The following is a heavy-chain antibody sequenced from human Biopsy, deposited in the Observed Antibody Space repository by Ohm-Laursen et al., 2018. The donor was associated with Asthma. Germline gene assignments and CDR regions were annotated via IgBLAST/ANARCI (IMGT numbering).Heavy chain of an antibody. D-gene: IGHD5-12*01. CDR1: GFTFSSYS. CDR2: IRNSSSAI. CDR3: ARISGHRGY. Sequence: SLRLSCTASGFTFSSYSKNWVRQAPGMGLEWVSYIRNSSSAIYYADSVKGRFTISRDNAKNSLYLQMNSLRAEDTAVYYCARISGHRGYWGQGTLVTVSS. V-gene: IGHV3-48*01. J-gene: IGHJ4*02.